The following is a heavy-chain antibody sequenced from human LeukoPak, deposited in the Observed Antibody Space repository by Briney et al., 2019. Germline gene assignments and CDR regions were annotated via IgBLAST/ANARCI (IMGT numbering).Heavy chain of an antibody. Sequence: SETLSLTCAVSGGSISSSNWWSWVRQPPGKGLEWIGEIYHSGSTNYNPSLKSRVTISVDKSKNQFSLKLSSVTAADTAVYYCAGGGGYSRYTAFDIWGQGTMVTVSS. CDR3: AGGGGYSRYTAFDI. D-gene: IGHD3-22*01. CDR2: IYHSGST. J-gene: IGHJ3*02. CDR1: GGSISSSNW. V-gene: IGHV4-4*02.